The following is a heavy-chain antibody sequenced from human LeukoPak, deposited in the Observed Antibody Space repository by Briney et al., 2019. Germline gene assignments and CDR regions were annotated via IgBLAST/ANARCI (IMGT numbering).Heavy chain of an antibody. Sequence: PGGSLRLSCAASGFTFNTYGMSWVRQAPGKGLEWVSDISGSGGATYYADSVKGRFTISRDNAKNSLYLQMNSLRAEDTAVYYCAELGITMIGGVWGKGTTVTISS. D-gene: IGHD3-10*02. CDR3: AELGITMIGGV. CDR2: ISGSGGAT. J-gene: IGHJ6*04. CDR1: GFTFNTYG. V-gene: IGHV3-23*01.